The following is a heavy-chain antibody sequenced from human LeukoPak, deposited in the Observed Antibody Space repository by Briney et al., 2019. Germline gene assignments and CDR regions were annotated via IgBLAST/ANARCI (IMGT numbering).Heavy chain of an antibody. D-gene: IGHD1-26*01. Sequence: GGSLRLSCAASGFTVSSNYMSWVRQAPGKGLEWVSVIYSGGSTYYADSMKGRFTISRDNSKNTLYLQMNSLRAEDTAVYYCAASGSYPGLGYCYGMDVWGQGTTVTVSS. CDR1: GFTVSSNY. V-gene: IGHV3-53*01. CDR3: AASGSYPGLGYCYGMDV. CDR2: IYSGGST. J-gene: IGHJ6*02.